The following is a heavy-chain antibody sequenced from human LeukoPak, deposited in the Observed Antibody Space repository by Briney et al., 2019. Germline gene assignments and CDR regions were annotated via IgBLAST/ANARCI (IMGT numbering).Heavy chain of an antibody. D-gene: IGHD3-22*01. CDR3: ARDGAYHDSSGSYYAVGDDY. V-gene: IGHV1-18*01. J-gene: IGHJ4*02. CDR1: GYTFTSYG. Sequence: ASVKVSRKASGYTFTSYGISWVRQAPGQGLEWMGWISAYNGKTNYAQKVQGRVTMTTDTSTSTAYLELRSLRSDDTAVYYCARDGAYHDSSGSYYAVGDDYWGQGTQVTVSS. CDR2: ISAYNGKT.